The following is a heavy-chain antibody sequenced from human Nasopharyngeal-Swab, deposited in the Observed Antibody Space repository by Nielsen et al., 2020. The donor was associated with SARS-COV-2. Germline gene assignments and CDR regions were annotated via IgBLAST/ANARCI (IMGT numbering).Heavy chain of an antibody. D-gene: IGHD4-23*01. CDR1: GYTFTGYY. Sequence: ASVKVSCKASGYTFTGYYMHWVRQAPGQGLEWMGWMNPNSGNTGYAQKFQGRVTMTRNTSISTAYMELSSLRSEDTAVYYCARVGDGGKAFDIWGQGTMVTVSS. J-gene: IGHJ3*02. CDR2: MNPNSGNT. CDR3: ARVGDGGKAFDI. V-gene: IGHV1-8*02.